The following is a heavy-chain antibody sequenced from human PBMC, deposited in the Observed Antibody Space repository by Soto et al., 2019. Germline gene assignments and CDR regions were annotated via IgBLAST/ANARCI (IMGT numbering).Heavy chain of an antibody. CDR1: GFTFSIYW. D-gene: IGHD1-26*01. J-gene: IGHJ6*02. V-gene: IGHV3-74*01. Sequence: EVPLVESGGGLVQPGGSLRLSCAASGFTFSIYWMHWVRQAPGKGPVWVSRIDNAGSSARYADSVKGRSTISRDNAKNTVHRQMNSLRAEDTAVYYCTRGGGSVRGMDVWGQGTTVTVSS. CDR3: TRGGGSVRGMDV. CDR2: IDNAGSSA.